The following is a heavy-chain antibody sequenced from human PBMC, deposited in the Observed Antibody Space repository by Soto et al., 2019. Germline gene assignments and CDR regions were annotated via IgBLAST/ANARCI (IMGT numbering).Heavy chain of an antibody. CDR2: INSDGSST. D-gene: IGHD6-19*01. V-gene: IGHV3-74*01. J-gene: IGHJ4*02. Sequence: SLRLSCAASGFTFSGYWMHWVRQAPGKGLVWVSRINSDGSSTSYADSVKGRFTISRDNAKNTLYLQMNSLRAEDTAVYYCARMVAVAGTGYWGQGTLVTVSS. CDR3: ARMVAVAGTGY. CDR1: GFTFSGYW.